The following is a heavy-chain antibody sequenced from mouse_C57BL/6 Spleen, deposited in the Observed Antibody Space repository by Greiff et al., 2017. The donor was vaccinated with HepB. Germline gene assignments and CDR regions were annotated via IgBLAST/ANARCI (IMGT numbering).Heavy chain of an antibody. Sequence: VQLQQSGPELVKPGASVKISCKASGYAFSSSWMNWVKQRPGKGLEWIGRIYPGDGDTNYNGKFKGKATLTADKSSSTAYMQLSSLTSEDSAVYFCAREGVFTTVVANPFAYWGQGTLVTVSA. CDR1: GYAFSSSW. J-gene: IGHJ3*01. V-gene: IGHV1-82*01. CDR3: AREGVFTTVVANPFAY. D-gene: IGHD1-1*01. CDR2: IYPGDGDT.